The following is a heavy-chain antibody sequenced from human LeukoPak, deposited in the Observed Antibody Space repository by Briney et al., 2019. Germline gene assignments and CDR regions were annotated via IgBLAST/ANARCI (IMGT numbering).Heavy chain of an antibody. CDR2: ISYSGST. CDR1: GGSISSSSYY. D-gene: IGHD6-19*01. V-gene: IGHV4-39*01. CDR3: AGRSRSGWYYDY. J-gene: IGHJ4*02. Sequence: PSETLSLTCTVSGGSISSSSYYWGWIRQPPGKGLEWIGDISYSGSTYYNPSLKSRVTISVDTSKNQFSLKLSSVTATDTAVYFCAGRSRSGWYYDYWGQGTLVTVSS.